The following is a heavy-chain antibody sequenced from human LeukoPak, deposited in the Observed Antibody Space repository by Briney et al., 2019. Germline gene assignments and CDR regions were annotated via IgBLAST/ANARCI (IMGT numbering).Heavy chain of an antibody. Sequence: GGSLRLSCVASGFTFSSYWMTWVRQAPGKELEWVANIRQDGSDKYYVDSVKGRFTISRDNAKNSLYLQMNSLRAEDTAVYYCARTTHDSGGHWGQGTLVTVSS. CDR1: GFTFSSYW. D-gene: IGHD4-17*01. V-gene: IGHV3-7*04. J-gene: IGHJ4*02. CDR3: ARTTHDSGGH. CDR2: IRQDGSDK.